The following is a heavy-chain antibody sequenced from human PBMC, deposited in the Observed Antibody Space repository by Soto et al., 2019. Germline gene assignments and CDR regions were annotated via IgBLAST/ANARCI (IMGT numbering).Heavy chain of an antibody. V-gene: IGHV4-34*01. J-gene: IGHJ5*02. CDR2: INHSGST. Sequence: QVQLQQWGAGLLKPSETLSLTCAVYGGSFSGYYWSWIRQPPGKGLEWIGEINHSGSTNYNPSLKSRLTISVDTSKNQFSPKLSSVTAADTAVYYCATCGSSGYYGSGSYSWFDPWGQGTLVTVSS. CDR1: GGSFSGYY. CDR3: ATCGSSGYYGSGSYSWFDP. D-gene: IGHD3-10*01.